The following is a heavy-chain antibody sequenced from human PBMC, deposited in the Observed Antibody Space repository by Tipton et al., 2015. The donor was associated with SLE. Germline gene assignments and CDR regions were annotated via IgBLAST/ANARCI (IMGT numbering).Heavy chain of an antibody. CDR1: GFTFTNYA. J-gene: IGHJ4*02. CDR3: VRGGSAWSFDY. D-gene: IGHD2-21*02. CDR2: IRSDGSIK. V-gene: IGHV3-30*02. Sequence: SLRLSCAASGFTFTNYAMSWVRQAPGKGLEWVAFIRSDGSIKNYADSAKGRFIISRDNSKNSLYLQMNSLRPEDTAVYYCVRGGSAWSFDYWGQGTLVTVSS.